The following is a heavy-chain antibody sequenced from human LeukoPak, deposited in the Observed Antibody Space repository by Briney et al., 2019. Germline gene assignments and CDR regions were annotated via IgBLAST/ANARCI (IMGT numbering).Heavy chain of an antibody. J-gene: IGHJ5*02. CDR2: INHSGST. CDR3: ARGRWFDP. Sequence: MSSETLSLTCAVYGGSFSGYYWSWIRQPPGKGLEWIGEINHSGSTNYNPSLKSRVTISVDTSKNQFSLKLSSVTAADTAVYYCARGRWFDPWGQGTLVTVSS. V-gene: IGHV4-34*01. CDR1: GGSFSGYY.